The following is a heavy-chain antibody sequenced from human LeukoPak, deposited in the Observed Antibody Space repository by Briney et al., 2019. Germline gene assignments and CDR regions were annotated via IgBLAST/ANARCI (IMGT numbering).Heavy chain of an antibody. V-gene: IGHV4-59*01. D-gene: IGHD2-2*01. J-gene: IGHJ6*03. CDR2: IYYSGST. CDR1: GGSISSYY. Sequence: QPSETLSLTCTVSGGSISSYYWSWIRQPPGKGLEWIGYIYYSGSTNYNPSLKSRVTISVDTSKNQFSLKLSSVTAADTAVYYCASSKYYYYYYMDVWGKGTTVTISS. CDR3: ASSKYYYYYYMDV.